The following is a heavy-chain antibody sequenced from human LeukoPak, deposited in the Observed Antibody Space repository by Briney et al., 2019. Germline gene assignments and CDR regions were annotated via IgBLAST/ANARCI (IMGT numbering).Heavy chain of an antibody. CDR3: ARDLSSGWQRHPGWFDP. D-gene: IGHD6-19*01. Sequence: GGSLRLSCAASGFTFSSYAMSWVRQAPGKGLEWVSAISGSGGSTYYADSVKGRFTISRDNSKNTLYLQMNSLRAEDTAVYYCARDLSSGWQRHPGWFDPWGQGTLVTVSS. J-gene: IGHJ5*02. CDR1: GFTFSSYA. V-gene: IGHV3-23*01. CDR2: ISGSGGST.